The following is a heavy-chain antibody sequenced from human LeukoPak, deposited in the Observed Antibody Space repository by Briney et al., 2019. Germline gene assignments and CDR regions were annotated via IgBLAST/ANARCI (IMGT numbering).Heavy chain of an antibody. J-gene: IGHJ6*02. V-gene: IGHV1-69*04. Sequence: GASVKVSCKASGYTFTSYGISWVRQAPGQGLEWMGRIIPILGIANYAQKFQGRVTITADKSTSTAYMELSSLRSEDTAVYYCARDREGYYYYGMDVWGQGTTVTVSS. CDR2: IIPILGIA. CDR1: GYTFTSYG. CDR3: ARDREGYYYYGMDV. D-gene: IGHD1-26*01.